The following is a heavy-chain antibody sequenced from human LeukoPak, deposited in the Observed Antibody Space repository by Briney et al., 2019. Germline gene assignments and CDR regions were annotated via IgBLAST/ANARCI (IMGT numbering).Heavy chain of an antibody. J-gene: IGHJ6*02. D-gene: IGHD3-9*01. CDR2: ISYDGSNK. CDR1: GFTFSSYG. Sequence: GGSLRLSCAASGFTFSSYGMHWVRQAPGKGLEWVAVISYDGSNKYYADSVRGRFTISRDNSKNTLYLQMNSLRAEDTAVYYCAKDQFTYYDFLTGYLYYYYGMDVWGQGTTVTVSS. V-gene: IGHV3-30*18. CDR3: AKDQFTYYDFLTGYLYYYYGMDV.